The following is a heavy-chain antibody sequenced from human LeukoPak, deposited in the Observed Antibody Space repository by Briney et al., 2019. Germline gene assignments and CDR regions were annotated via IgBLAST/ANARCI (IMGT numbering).Heavy chain of an antibody. CDR3: ASGIHDNIF. J-gene: IGHJ4*02. D-gene: IGHD1-1*01. Sequence: GGSLRLSCAASGFTISGHRMAGVRQAPGKGREGVADINTDGSERYYVDSVRGRFTISRDNAKNSVYLQMNSLGVEDAAVYYCASGIHDNIFGGQGTQVTVSS. CDR1: GFTISGHR. CDR2: INTDGSER. V-gene: IGHV3-7*01.